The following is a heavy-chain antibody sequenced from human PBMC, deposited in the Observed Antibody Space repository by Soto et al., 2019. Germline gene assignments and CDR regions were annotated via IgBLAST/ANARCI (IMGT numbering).Heavy chain of an antibody. D-gene: IGHD2-2*01. J-gene: IGHJ6*02. Sequence: ASVKVSCKASGGTFSSYAISWVRQAPGQGLEWMGGIIPIFGTANYAQKFQGRVTITADESTSTAYMELSSLRSEDTAVYYCARALNCSSTSCYAVNYYYYGMDVWGQGTTVTVSS. V-gene: IGHV1-69*13. CDR3: ARALNCSSTSCYAVNYYYYGMDV. CDR2: IIPIFGTA. CDR1: GGTFSSYA.